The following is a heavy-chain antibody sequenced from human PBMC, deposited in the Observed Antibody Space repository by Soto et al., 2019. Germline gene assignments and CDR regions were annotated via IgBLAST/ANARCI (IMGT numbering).Heavy chain of an antibody. J-gene: IGHJ4*02. D-gene: IGHD2-15*01. CDR3: ARASLGAKVADH. Sequence: QVQLVQSGAEVKRPGSSVKVSCESSGDTFNSYVISWVRQAPGQGLEWMGGIIPIIGVTHYAQKFQGRVTISALSSTGTAYMELTNLGFEDTAPYYFARASLGAKVADHWGQGTLVTVSS. CDR1: GDTFNSYV. V-gene: IGHV1-69*17. CDR2: IIPIIGVT.